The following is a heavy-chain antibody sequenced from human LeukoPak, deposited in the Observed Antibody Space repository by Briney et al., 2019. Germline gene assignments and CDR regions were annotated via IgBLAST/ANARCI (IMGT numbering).Heavy chain of an antibody. D-gene: IGHD2-8*01. CDR2: ISSNGGIT. CDR1: GFTFCNYA. V-gene: IGHV3-64*04. Sequence: QSGGSLRLSCSASGFTFCNYAMHWVRQAPGKGLEYVSDISSNGGITYYADSVKGRFTVSRDNSKNMLYLQMNSLRTEDTAVYYCAGLYGPDLNLDYWGQGTLVTVSS. CDR3: AGLYGPDLNLDY. J-gene: IGHJ4*02.